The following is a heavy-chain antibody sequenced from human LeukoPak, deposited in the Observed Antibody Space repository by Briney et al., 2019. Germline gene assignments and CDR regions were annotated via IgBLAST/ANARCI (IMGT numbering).Heavy chain of an antibody. CDR1: GFTFNNYN. V-gene: IGHV3-21*01. Sequence: GGSLRLSCAASGFTFNNYNMNWVRQAPGKALEWVSSITSSSTYIFYADSVKGRFTISRDNAKNSLYLQMNSLGPEDTAVYYCARDPYSGNYGNYYYYYMDVWGKGTTVTISS. CDR2: ITSSSTYI. CDR3: ARDPYSGNYGNYYYYYMDV. D-gene: IGHD1-26*01. J-gene: IGHJ6*03.